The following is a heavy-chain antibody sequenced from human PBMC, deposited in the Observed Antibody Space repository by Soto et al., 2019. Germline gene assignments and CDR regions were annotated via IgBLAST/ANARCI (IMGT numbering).Heavy chain of an antibody. D-gene: IGHD6-19*01. CDR3: AREGAVAGTDVFPYGMDV. CDR2: TNPIFGTA. Sequence: QVQLMQSGAQVKKPESSVKVSCKASGGTFRNYAFSWVRQAPGQGLEWMGGTNPIFGTANYAQKFQGRVTITADEATTTSYMELSSRRSDDTAVYYCAREGAVAGTDVFPYGMDVWGQGTTVTVSS. V-gene: IGHV1-69*12. J-gene: IGHJ6*02. CDR1: GGTFRNYA.